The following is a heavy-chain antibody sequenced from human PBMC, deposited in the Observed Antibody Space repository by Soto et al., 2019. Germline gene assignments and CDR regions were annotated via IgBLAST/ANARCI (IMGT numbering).Heavy chain of an antibody. D-gene: IGHD3-22*01. Sequence: GGSLRLSCAASGFTFNTYAMTWVRQAPGRGLEWVSAISGSGGTTYYADSVKGRFTISRDNSKNTLYLQMNSLRVEDTAVYYCAKDGINYYDSSGYYSWGQGTLVTVSS. V-gene: IGHV3-23*01. CDR1: GFTFNTYA. CDR3: AKDGINYYDSSGYYS. J-gene: IGHJ4*02. CDR2: ISGSGGTT.